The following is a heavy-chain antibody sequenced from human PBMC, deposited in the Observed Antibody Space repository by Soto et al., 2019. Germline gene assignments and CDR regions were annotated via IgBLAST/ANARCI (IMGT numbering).Heavy chain of an antibody. CDR1: GYSFTSYW. Sequence: GESLKISCKGSGYSFTSYWIGWVRQMPGKGLEWMGIIYPGDSDTRYSPSFQGQVTISADKSTSTAYMELRSLRSDDTAVYYCARDRGYDFWSGYNTPYYYYYGMDVWGQGTTVTVSS. CDR2: IYPGDSDT. J-gene: IGHJ6*02. V-gene: IGHV5-51*01. D-gene: IGHD3-3*01. CDR3: ARDRGYDFWSGYNTPYYYYYGMDV.